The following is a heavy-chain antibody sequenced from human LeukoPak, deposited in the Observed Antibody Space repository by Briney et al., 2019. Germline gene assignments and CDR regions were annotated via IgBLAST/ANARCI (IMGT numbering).Heavy chain of an antibody. CDR1: GSSFTSYW. D-gene: IGHD1-26*01. CDR2: IYPGDSET. J-gene: IGHJ4*02. Sequence: GAALKFSCEGSGSSFTSYWIGWVRQMCGKGLEWMWFIYPGDSETRYSPSFQGQVTVSADKSISTAYLQWSSLQASDTAMYYCAIYTGSYYHVRWGQGTLVTVSS. CDR3: AIYTGSYYHVR. V-gene: IGHV5-51*01.